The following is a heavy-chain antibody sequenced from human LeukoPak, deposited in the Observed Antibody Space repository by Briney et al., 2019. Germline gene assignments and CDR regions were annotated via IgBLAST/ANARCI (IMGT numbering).Heavy chain of an antibody. J-gene: IGHJ4*02. Sequence: SCKVSGYTLTELSMHWVRQAPGKGLVWVSGINSDGTSTRYADSVKGRFTISRDNAKNTLYLQMNSLRAEDTAVYFCATSRTFDYWGQGTLVTVSP. CDR2: INSDGTST. CDR3: ATSRTFDY. CDR1: GYTLTELS. V-gene: IGHV3-74*01.